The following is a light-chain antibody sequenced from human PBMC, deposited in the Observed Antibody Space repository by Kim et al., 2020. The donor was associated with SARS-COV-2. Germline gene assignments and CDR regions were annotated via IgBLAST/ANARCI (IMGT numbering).Light chain of an antibody. Sequence: QRVTLSCSGSSSNIGSNYVYWYQQLPGTAPKLLIYRNNQRPSGVPDRFSGSKSGTSASLAISGLRSEDEADYYCAAWDDSLSGPRVFGGGTKLTVL. CDR3: AAWDDSLSGPRV. V-gene: IGLV1-47*01. CDR2: RNN. J-gene: IGLJ3*02. CDR1: SSNIGSNY.